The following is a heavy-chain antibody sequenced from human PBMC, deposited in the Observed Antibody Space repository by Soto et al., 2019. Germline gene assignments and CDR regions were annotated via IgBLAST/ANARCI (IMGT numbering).Heavy chain of an antibody. D-gene: IGHD1-26*01. CDR3: ARDSYGVDD. Sequence: QVQLVESGGGVVQPGRSLRLYCAASGFTFSSYGMHWVRQAPGKGLEWVAVIWYDGSNKYYADSVKGRFTISRDNSKNTLYLQMNSLRAEEKAVYYCARDSYGVDDWGQGTLVTVSS. V-gene: IGHV3-33*01. CDR2: IWYDGSNK. J-gene: IGHJ4*02. CDR1: GFTFSSYG.